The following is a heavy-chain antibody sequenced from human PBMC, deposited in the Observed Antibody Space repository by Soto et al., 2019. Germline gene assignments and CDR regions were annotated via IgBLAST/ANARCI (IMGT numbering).Heavy chain of an antibody. D-gene: IGHD3-22*01. CDR3: ARLGAYYQAMDS. J-gene: IGHJ1*01. CDR2: IYLAGTT. V-gene: IGHV4-59*08. Sequence: QVQLQESGPALVKPSETLSLSCTVSDGSLSPNYWSWIRQPQGKGLEWIGYIYLAGTTTYNPSLQSRVSISLDTSKNEVSLKLTSVTAADTAVYFCARLGAYYQAMDSWGQGTLVTVSS. CDR1: DGSLSPNY.